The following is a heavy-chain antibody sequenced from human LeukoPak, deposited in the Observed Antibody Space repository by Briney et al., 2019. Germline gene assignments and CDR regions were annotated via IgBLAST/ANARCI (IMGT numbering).Heavy chain of an antibody. CDR2: IYDSGST. CDR1: GGSISSGGYY. V-gene: IGHV4-31*03. CDR3: ARDNPSMVRGVIIQNYYMDV. Sequence: PSQTLSLTCTVSGGSISSGGYYWSWIRQHPGKGLEWIGYIYDSGSTYYNPSLKSRVTISVDTSKNQFSLKLSSVTAADTAVYYCARDNPSMVRGVIIQNYYMDVWGKGTTVTVSS. J-gene: IGHJ6*03. D-gene: IGHD3-10*01.